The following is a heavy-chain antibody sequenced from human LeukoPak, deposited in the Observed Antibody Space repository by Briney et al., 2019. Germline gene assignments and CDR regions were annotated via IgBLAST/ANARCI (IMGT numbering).Heavy chain of an antibody. CDR3: ARRPSSGYYGSHFDY. V-gene: IGHV5-51*01. Sequence: PGESLKISCKASGYSFASYWIGWVRQMRGKGLEWMGIIYPGDSDTRYGPSFQGQVTISAEKSISTAYLQWNSLKTSDTAMYYCARRPSSGYYGSHFDYWGQGTLVTVSS. CDR2: IYPGDSDT. D-gene: IGHD3-22*01. CDR1: GYSFASYW. J-gene: IGHJ4*02.